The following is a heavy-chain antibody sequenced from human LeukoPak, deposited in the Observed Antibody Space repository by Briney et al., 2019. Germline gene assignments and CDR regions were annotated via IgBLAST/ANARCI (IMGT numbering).Heavy chain of an antibody. CDR3: ARDRSLGCDH. Sequence: GGSLRLSCADSGFTFSTYWMTWVRQAPGKGLEWVANINQDGNDKYYVDSVKGRFTISRDNAKNSLYLQMNSLRVEDTAVYYCARDRSLGCDHWGQGTLVTVS. V-gene: IGHV3-7*03. CDR1: GFTFSTYW. J-gene: IGHJ4*02. CDR2: INQDGNDK. D-gene: IGHD1-26*01.